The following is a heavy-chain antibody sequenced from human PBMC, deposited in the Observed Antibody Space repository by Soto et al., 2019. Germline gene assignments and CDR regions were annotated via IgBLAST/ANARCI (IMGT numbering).Heavy chain of an antibody. Sequence: ASVKVSCKASGYTLTRYYLHWVRQAPGQGLEWMGIINPSGGSTSYAQKFQGRVSMTRDTSTSTVYMELSSLRSEDTAVYYCARAMGMIMFGGVIVPPLTYFDFWGQGTLVTVSS. J-gene: IGHJ4*02. D-gene: IGHD3-16*02. CDR3: ARAMGMIMFGGVIVPPLTYFDF. CDR1: GYTLTRYY. CDR2: INPSGGST. V-gene: IGHV1-46*01.